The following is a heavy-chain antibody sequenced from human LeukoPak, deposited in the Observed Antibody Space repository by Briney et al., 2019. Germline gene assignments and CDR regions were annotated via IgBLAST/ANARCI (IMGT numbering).Heavy chain of an antibody. D-gene: IGHD1-26*01. Sequence: GGSLRLSCAASGITFRSYSMNWVRQAPGKGLEWVAVISYDGSNKYYADSVKGRFTISRDNSKNTLYLQMNSLRAEDTAVYYCAKDRASGSYYLDYWGQGTLVTVSS. CDR1: GITFRSYS. CDR3: AKDRASGSYYLDY. J-gene: IGHJ4*02. V-gene: IGHV3-30*18. CDR2: ISYDGSNK.